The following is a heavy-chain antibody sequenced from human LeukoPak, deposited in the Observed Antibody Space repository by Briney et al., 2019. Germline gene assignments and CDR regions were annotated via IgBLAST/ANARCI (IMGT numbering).Heavy chain of an antibody. D-gene: IGHD6-13*01. CDR1: GGSISSYY. J-gene: IGHJ4*02. CDR3: ARVGGQRRRSWQTDY. CDR2: IYYSGST. Sequence: KPSETLSLTCTVSGGSISSYYWSWIRQPPGKGLEWIGYIYYSGSTNYNPSLKSRVTISVDMSKNQFSLKLSSVAAADTAVYYCARVGGQRRRSWQTDYWGQGTLVTVSS. V-gene: IGHV4-59*01.